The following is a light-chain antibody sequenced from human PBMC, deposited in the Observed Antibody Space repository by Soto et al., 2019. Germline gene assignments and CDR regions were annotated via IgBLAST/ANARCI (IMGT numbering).Light chain of an antibody. CDR1: SSDIGPYNY. CDR3: SSYSSSATPYV. J-gene: IGLJ1*01. Sequence: QPVLTQPASVSGSPGQSITISCIGTSSDIGPYNYVSWYQQHPDKAPKLILYEVTNRPSGASDRFSGSKSGNAAFLTISGLQAEDEADYYCSSYSSSATPYVFGTGTKLTVL. CDR2: EVT. V-gene: IGLV2-14*01.